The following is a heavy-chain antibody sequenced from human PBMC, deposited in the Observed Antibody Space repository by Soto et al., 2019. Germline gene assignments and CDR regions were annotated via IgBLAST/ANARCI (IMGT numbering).Heavy chain of an antibody. D-gene: IGHD6-19*01. J-gene: IGHJ4*02. V-gene: IGHV1-3*01. CDR2: INACNGNT. CDR3: AISIGWYYVSY. CDR1: GYTFTSYA. Sequence: QVQLVQSGAEVKKPGASVKVSCKASGYTFTSYAMHWVRQAPGQRLEWMGWINACNGNTKYSQKFQGRVTITRDTTASTAYMDLRSLKSDEKALYYSAISIGWYYVSYWGQGTLVTVSS.